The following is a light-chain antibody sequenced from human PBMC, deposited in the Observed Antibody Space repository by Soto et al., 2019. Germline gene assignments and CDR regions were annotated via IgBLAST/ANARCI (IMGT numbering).Light chain of an antibody. CDR3: SSYTSSSTLNV. CDR1: SNDIGGYNY. CDR2: EVS. V-gene: IGLV2-14*01. Sequence: QSALTQPASVSGSPGQSITISCTGTSNDIGGYNYVSWYQQHPGKAPKLMIYEVSTRPSGISNRFSGFKSGNTASLTISGLQAEDEADYYCSSYTSSSTLNVFGTGTKLTVL. J-gene: IGLJ1*01.